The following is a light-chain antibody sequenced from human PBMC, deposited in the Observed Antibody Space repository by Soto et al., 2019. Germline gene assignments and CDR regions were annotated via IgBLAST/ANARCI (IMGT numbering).Light chain of an antibody. CDR1: QSVSSSY. CDR3: QQYGSSPPMCT. Sequence: EIVLTQSPGTLSLSPGERATLSCRASQSVSSSYLAWYQQKAGQAPRLLIYGASSRATGIPDRFSGSGSGTDFTLTISRLEPEDFAVYYWQQYGSSPPMCTFGQGTKLEIK. J-gene: IGKJ2*02. V-gene: IGKV3-20*01. CDR2: GAS.